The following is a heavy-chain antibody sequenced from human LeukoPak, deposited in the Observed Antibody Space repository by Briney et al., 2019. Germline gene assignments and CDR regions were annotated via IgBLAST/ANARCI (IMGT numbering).Heavy chain of an antibody. CDR2: INHSGST. J-gene: IGHJ4*02. Sequence: PSETLSLTCAVYGGSFSGYYWSWIRQPPGKGLEWIGEINHSGSTNYNPSLKSRVTISVDTSKNQFSLKLSSVTAADTAVYYCARGLRGDYANWLSGFYFDYWGQGTLVTVSS. V-gene: IGHV4-34*01. D-gene: IGHD4-17*01. CDR1: GGSFSGYY. CDR3: ARGLRGDYANWLSGFYFDY.